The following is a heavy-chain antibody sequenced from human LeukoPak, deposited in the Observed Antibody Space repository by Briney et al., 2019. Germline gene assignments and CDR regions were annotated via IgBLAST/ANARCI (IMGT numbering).Heavy chain of an antibody. V-gene: IGHV3-23*01. CDR3: AKRRHATRVAFDI. D-gene: IGHD2-2*01. J-gene: IGHJ3*02. Sequence: RGSPRLSCAASGFTFSSYPMSWVPQAPRKGLEWVSAISGSGGSTYYADSVKGRFTISRDNSKNTQYLQMNSLRAEDTAVYYCAKRRHATRVAFDIWGQGTMVTVSS. CDR1: GFTFSSYP. CDR2: ISGSGGST.